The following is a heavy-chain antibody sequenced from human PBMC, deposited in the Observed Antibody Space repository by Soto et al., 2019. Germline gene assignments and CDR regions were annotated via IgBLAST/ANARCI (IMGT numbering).Heavy chain of an antibody. CDR1: GVNIINLA. CDR3: AKDLNSYGYYYFDY. Sequence: GGFLRLSWGASGVNIINLAIRWVSKATGKGLEWVSAISGSGGSTYYADSVKGRFTISRDNSKNTLYLQMNSLRAEDTAVYYCAKDLNSYGYYYFDYWGQGTLVTVSS. J-gene: IGHJ4*02. V-gene: IGHV3-23*01. D-gene: IGHD5-18*01. CDR2: ISGSGGST.